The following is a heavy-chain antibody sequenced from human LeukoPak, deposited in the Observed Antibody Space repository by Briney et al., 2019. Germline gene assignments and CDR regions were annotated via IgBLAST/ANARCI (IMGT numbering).Heavy chain of an antibody. CDR1: GYTFTGYY. Sequence: ASVKVSCKASGYTFTGYYMHWVRRAPGQGLEWMGWINPNSGGTNYAQKFQGRVTMTRDTSISTAYMELSRLRSDDTAVYYCARVLYYYGSGSYYDDYWGQGTLVTVSS. D-gene: IGHD3-10*01. CDR3: ARVLYYYGSGSYYDDY. J-gene: IGHJ4*02. CDR2: INPNSGGT. V-gene: IGHV1-2*02.